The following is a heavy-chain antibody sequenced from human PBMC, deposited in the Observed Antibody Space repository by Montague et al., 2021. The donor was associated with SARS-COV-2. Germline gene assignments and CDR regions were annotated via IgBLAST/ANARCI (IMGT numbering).Heavy chain of an antibody. CDR2: INHSGST. Sequence: SETLSITCAVYGGSLSGYYWAWIRQTPAKGLEWIGEINHSGSTNYNPSLKSRLTISVDTSKKQFSLKLNSMTAADTAVYYCARGADYDFWSGFLRYKWFDPWGLGTPVTVSS. D-gene: IGHD3-3*01. CDR1: GGSLSGYY. J-gene: IGHJ5*02. CDR3: ARGADYDFWSGFLRYKWFDP. V-gene: IGHV4-34*01.